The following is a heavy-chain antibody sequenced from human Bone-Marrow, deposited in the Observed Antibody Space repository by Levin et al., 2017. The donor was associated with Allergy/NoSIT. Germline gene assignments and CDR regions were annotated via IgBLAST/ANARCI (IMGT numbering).Heavy chain of an antibody. J-gene: IGHJ6*03. D-gene: IGHD4-23*01. CDR2: IYTSGSS. V-gene: IGHV4-61*02. Sequence: ASETLSLTCTVSGGSISSGRHYWCWIRQSVAKGLELVGRIYTSGSSDINPSLKSRVTISVDKSKNQFSLNLSSVTAADTAVYYCASAGGYVDYMDVWGKGTTVTVSS. CDR3: ASAGGYVDYMDV. CDR1: GGSISSGRHY.